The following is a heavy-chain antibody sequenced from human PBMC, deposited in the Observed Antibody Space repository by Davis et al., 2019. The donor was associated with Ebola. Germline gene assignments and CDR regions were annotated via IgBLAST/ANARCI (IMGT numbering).Heavy chain of an antibody. D-gene: IGHD3-10*01. CDR2: ISYDGSNK. V-gene: IGHV3-30*03. CDR3: ARDSRSGLLWFGESPFDP. CDR1: GFTFSSYG. J-gene: IGHJ5*02. Sequence: GGSLRLSCAASGFTFSSYGMHWVRQAPGKGLEWVAVISYDGSNKYYADSVKGRFTISRDNSKNTLYLQMNSLRAEDTAVYYCARDSRSGLLWFGESPFDPWGQGTLVTVSS.